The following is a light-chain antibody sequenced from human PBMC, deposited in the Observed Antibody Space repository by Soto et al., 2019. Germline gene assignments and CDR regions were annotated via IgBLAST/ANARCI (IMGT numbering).Light chain of an antibody. Sequence: QSALIQPPSASGSPGQSVTISCTGSSSDVGGYNFVSWYQQHPGKAPKLIIYEVTKRPSGVPDRFSGSKSDNTASLTVSGLQAEDEADYYCSSYVASKNWVFGGGTKLTVL. CDR1: SSDVGGYNF. J-gene: IGLJ3*02. CDR3: SSYVASKNWV. V-gene: IGLV2-8*01. CDR2: EVT.